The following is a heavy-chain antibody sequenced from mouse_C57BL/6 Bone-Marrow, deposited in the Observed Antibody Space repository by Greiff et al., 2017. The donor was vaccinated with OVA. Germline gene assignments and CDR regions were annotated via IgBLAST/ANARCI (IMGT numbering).Heavy chain of an antibody. CDR3: ARDTPYDLYAMDY. D-gene: IGHD2-3*01. Sequence: VQLKESGPGLVKPSQSLSLTCSVTGYSITSGYYWNWIRQFPGNKLEWMGYISYDGSNNYNPSLKNRISITRDTSKNQFFLKLNSVTTEDTATYYCARDTPYDLYAMDYWGQGTSVTVSS. CDR2: ISYDGSN. CDR1: GYSITSGYY. V-gene: IGHV3-6*01. J-gene: IGHJ4*01.